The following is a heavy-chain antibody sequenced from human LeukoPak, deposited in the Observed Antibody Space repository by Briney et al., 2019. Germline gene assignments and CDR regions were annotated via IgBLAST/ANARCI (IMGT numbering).Heavy chain of an antibody. CDR2: IYYSGST. CDR3: ARNYDILTGSYYGMDV. V-gene: IGHV4-31*03. J-gene: IGHJ6*02. CDR1: GGSISSGGYY. Sequence: PSQTLSLTCTVSGGSISSGGYYWSWIRQHPGKGLEGIGYIYYSGSTYYNPSLKSRVTISVDTSKNQFSLKLSSVTAADTAVYYCARNYDILTGSYYGMDVWGQGTTVTVSS. D-gene: IGHD3-9*01.